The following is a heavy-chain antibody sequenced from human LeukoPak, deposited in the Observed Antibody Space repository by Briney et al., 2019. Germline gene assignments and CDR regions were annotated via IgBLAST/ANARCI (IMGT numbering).Heavy chain of an antibody. CDR2: IYTSGST. CDR3: ARDLGSDYGGNLYWYFDL. D-gene: IGHD4-23*01. CDR1: GGSISRGGYY. V-gene: IGHV4-61*02. J-gene: IGHJ2*01. Sequence: SETLSLTCSVSGGSISRGGYYWSWIRQPAGKGLEWIGRIYTSGSTNYNPSLKSRVTMSVDTSKNQFSLKLSSVTAADTAVYYCARDLGSDYGGNLYWYFDLWGRGTLVTVSS.